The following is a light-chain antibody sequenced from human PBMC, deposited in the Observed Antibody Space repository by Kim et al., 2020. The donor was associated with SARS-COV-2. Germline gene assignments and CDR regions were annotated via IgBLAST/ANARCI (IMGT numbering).Light chain of an antibody. CDR1: QSVDSIY. CDR2: GAS. V-gene: IGKV3D-7*01. Sequence: LSPGERATLSCRASQSVDSIYFSWYQQKPGQAPRLLIYGASTRATGVPARFSGGGSGTDFTLTISSLQPEDFAVYYCQQDYNLPFTFGPGTKLEI. J-gene: IGKJ2*01. CDR3: QQDYNLPFT.